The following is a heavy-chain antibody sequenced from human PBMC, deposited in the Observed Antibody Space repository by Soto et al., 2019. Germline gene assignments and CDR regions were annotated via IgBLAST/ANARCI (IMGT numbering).Heavy chain of an antibody. D-gene: IGHD4-4*01. CDR3: AREDYSNYEPRSDP. J-gene: IGHJ5*02. V-gene: IGHV3-21*01. Sequence: EVQLVESGGGLVKPGGSLRLSCAASGFTFSSYSMKWVRQAPGKGLEWVSSISSSSSYIYYADSVKGRFTISRDNAKNSLYLQMNSLRAEDTAVYYCAREDYSNYEPRSDPWGQGTLVTVSS. CDR2: ISSSSSYI. CDR1: GFTFSSYS.